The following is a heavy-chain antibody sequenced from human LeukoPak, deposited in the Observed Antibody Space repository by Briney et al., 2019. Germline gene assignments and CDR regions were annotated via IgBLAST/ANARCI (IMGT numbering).Heavy chain of an antibody. CDR1: GYTFTGYY. CDR3: ARDYDFWSGSDPDAFDI. V-gene: IGHV1-2*02. CDR2: INPNSGGT. J-gene: IGHJ3*02. D-gene: IGHD3-3*01. Sequence: GASVKVSCKASGYTFTGYYMHWVRQAPGQGLEWMGWINPNSGGTNYAQKFQGRVTMTRDTSISTAYMELSRLRSDDTAVYYCARDYDFWSGSDPDAFDIWGQGTMVTVSS.